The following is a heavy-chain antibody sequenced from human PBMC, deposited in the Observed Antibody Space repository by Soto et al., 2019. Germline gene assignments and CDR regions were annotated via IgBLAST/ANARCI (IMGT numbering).Heavy chain of an antibody. CDR3: ASTNMVRGVGYYYYGMDV. CDR1: GGTFSSYA. CDR2: IIPIFGTA. D-gene: IGHD3-10*01. Sequence: QVQLVQSGGEVKKPGSSVKDSCKASGGTFSSYAISWMRQAPGQTLEWMGGIIPIFGTANYAQKFQGRVTITADESTSTAYMELSSLRSEDTAVYYCASTNMVRGVGYYYYGMDVWGQGTTVTVSS. J-gene: IGHJ6*02. V-gene: IGHV1-69*12.